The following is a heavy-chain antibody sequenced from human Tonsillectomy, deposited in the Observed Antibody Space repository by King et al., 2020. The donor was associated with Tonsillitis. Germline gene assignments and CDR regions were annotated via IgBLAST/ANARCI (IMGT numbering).Heavy chain of an antibody. J-gene: IGHJ4*02. Sequence: VQLVESGGGLVKPGGSLRLSCAASGFTFSSYSMNWVRQAPGKGLEWVSSISSSSSYIYYADSVKGRFTISRDNAKNSLYLQMNSQRAEYTAVYYCARDTLSITASIWGQGTLVTVSS. CDR2: ISSSSSYI. CDR1: GFTFSSYS. CDR3: ARDTLSITASI. V-gene: IGHV3-21*01. D-gene: IGHD3-3*01.